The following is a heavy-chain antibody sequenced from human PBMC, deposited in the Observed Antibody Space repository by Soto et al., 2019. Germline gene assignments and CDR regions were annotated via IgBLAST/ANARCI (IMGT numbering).Heavy chain of an antibody. CDR2: ISGNSLDT. J-gene: IGHJ3*02. CDR1: GFTFSDYY. V-gene: IGHV3-11*05. CDR3: ASGQQIRMAEI. Sequence: QVQLVESGGGLVKPGGSLRLSCAASGFTFSDYYASCLRQSPGKGLEWISYISGNSLDTNYADSVRGRFTISRDNAENSLYLPMNYLRAEDTDMYSCASGQQIRMAEIWGQGTMVTVSS. D-gene: IGHD6-13*01.